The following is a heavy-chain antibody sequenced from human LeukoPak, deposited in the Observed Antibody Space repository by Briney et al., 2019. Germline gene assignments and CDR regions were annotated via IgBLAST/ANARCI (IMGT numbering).Heavy chain of an antibody. Sequence: PGGSLSLSCAASGFTFSSYGMHWVRQAPGKGLEWVAVTSYDGRNKYYADSVKGRFTISRDNSKNTLYLQMNSLRAEDTAVYYCAKESGASSGWLYWGQGTLVTVSS. CDR1: GFTFSSYG. CDR3: AKESGASSGWLY. V-gene: IGHV3-30*18. D-gene: IGHD6-19*01. CDR2: TSYDGRNK. J-gene: IGHJ4*02.